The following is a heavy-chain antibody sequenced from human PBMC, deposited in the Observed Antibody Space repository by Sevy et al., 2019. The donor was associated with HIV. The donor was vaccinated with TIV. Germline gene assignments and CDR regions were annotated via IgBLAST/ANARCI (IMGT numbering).Heavy chain of an antibody. D-gene: IGHD1-26*01. Sequence: GGSLRLSCAASGFTFSSYWMHWVRQAPGKGLVWVSRINSDGSSTSYADSVKGRFTISRDNAKNTLYLQMNSLRAEDTAVYYCARVTGIKVGAFDIWGQGTMVTVSS. V-gene: IGHV3-74*01. CDR3: ARVTGIKVGAFDI. J-gene: IGHJ3*02. CDR2: INSDGSST. CDR1: GFTFSSYW.